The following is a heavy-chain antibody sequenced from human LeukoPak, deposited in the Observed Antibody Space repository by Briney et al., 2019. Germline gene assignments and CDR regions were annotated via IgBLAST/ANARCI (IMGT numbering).Heavy chain of an antibody. CDR3: ARDTPGSGSCFDY. CDR1: GFTFSSYS. CDR2: ISSSSSTI. Sequence: GGSLRLSCAASGFTFSSYSMNWVRQAPGKGLEWVSYISSSSSTIYYADSVKGRFTISRDNAKNSLYLQMNSLRAEDTAVYYCARDTPGSGSCFDYWGQGTLVTVSS. D-gene: IGHD1-26*01. V-gene: IGHV3-48*04. J-gene: IGHJ4*02.